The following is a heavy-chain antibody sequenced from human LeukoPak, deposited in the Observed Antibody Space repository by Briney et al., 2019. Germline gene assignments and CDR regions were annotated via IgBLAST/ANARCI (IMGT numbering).Heavy chain of an antibody. Sequence: GGSLRLSCAASGFTFSNYWMSWVRQAPGKGLEWVASIDEYGRAKYYVDSVRGRFTFSRDNTKNSLHLQMNSLRAEDTAVYYCARADSYGSILDYWGQGTRVIDSS. V-gene: IGHV3-7*04. D-gene: IGHD5-18*01. CDR3: ARADSYGSILDY. CDR1: GFTFSNYW. CDR2: IDEYGRAK. J-gene: IGHJ4*02.